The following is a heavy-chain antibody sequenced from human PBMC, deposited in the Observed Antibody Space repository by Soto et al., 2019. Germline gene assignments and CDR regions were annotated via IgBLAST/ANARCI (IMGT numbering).Heavy chain of an antibody. V-gene: IGHV3-66*01. CDR1: GFTVSSNY. CDR3: ATSQYSSSSRDY. Sequence: EVQLVESVGGLVQPGGSLRLSCAASGFTVSSNYMSWVRQAPGKGLEWVSVIYSGGSTYYADSVKGRFTISRDNSKNTLYLQMNSLRAEDTAVYYCATSQYSSSSRDYWGQGTLVTVSS. CDR2: IYSGGST. D-gene: IGHD6-6*01. J-gene: IGHJ4*02.